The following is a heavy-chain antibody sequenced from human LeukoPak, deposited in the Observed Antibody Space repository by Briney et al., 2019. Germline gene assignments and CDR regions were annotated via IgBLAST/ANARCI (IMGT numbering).Heavy chain of an antibody. V-gene: IGHV1-18*01. D-gene: IGHD2-15*01. Sequence: ASVKVSCKASGYTFTSYGIIWVRQAPGQGLEWMGWISAYNGNTNYAQKLQGRVTMTTDTSTSTAYMELRSLRSDDTAVYYCARVRSMVVAAHFDYWGQGTLVTVSS. J-gene: IGHJ4*02. CDR2: ISAYNGNT. CDR1: GYTFTSYG. CDR3: ARVRSMVVAAHFDY.